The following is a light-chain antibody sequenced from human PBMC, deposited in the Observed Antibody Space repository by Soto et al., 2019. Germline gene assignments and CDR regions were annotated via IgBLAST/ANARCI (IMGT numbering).Light chain of an antibody. CDR2: AAS. J-gene: IGKJ1*01. Sequence: DIQMTHAPSTLSRSLVDRVTITCRASQSISSWLAWYQQTPGKAPTLLIYAASVLQSGVPSRFSGSGSGTEFTLTISSLQPEDFATYYCQQLNIYPHTFGQGTKVDIK. CDR3: QQLNIYPHT. CDR1: QSISSW. V-gene: IGKV1-5*01.